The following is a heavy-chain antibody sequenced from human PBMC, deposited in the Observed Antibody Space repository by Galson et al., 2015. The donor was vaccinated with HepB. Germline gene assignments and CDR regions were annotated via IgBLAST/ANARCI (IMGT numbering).Heavy chain of an antibody. J-gene: IGHJ4*01. D-gene: IGHD3-22*01. V-gene: IGHV4-34*01. CDR2: INHSGST. CDR1: GGSFSGYY. Sequence: TLSLTCAVYGGSFSGYYWSWIRQPPGKGLEWIGEINHSGSTNYNPSLKSRVTISVDTSNKQFSLKLTSVTAADTAVYYCARGGWEMPESSPLDYWGQGTLVTVSS. CDR3: ARGGWEMPESSPLDY.